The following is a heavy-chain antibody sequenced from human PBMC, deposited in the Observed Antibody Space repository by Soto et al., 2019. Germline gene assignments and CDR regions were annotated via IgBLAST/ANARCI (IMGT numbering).Heavy chain of an antibody. CDR1: GFTFGDYS. Sequence: VQLLESGEDLVQPGGSQTLSSEASGFTFGDYSMSWVRQAPGKGLEWVSGISGTGGSTNYADSVKGRFTISRHNSKNTLYLQMDSLRAEDTAVYYCARSLGATWNTYSLHYWGQGTLVTVSS. CDR2: ISGTGGST. V-gene: IGHV3-23*01. CDR3: ARSLGATWNTYSLHY. D-gene: IGHD1-26*01. J-gene: IGHJ4*02.